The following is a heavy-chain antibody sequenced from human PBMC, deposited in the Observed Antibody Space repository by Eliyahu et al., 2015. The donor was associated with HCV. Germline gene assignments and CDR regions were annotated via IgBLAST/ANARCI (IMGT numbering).Heavy chain of an antibody. J-gene: IGHJ4*02. CDR1: GFTFNSFS. CDR3: ARDSDGYYFDY. Sequence: VQLVESGGGLVKPGGSLRLSCAASGFTFNSFSMNWVRLAPGKGLGWVSFSSRSNTYTYYADSVKGRFTISRDNAKDSLYLQMNGLRAEDTAVYYCARDSDGYYFDYWGQGTLVTVSS. V-gene: IGHV3-21*02. D-gene: IGHD3-10*01. CDR2: SSRSNTYT.